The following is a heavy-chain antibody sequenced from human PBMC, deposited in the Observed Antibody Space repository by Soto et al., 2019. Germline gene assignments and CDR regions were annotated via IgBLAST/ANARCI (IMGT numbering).Heavy chain of an antibody. CDR3: ARGGKLGGDLDV. D-gene: IGHD3-10*01. J-gene: IGHJ6*04. V-gene: IGHV1-69*08. CDR2: IIPILETA. CDR1: GGTFGRYT. Sequence: QVQLVQSGAEVKKPGSSVKVSCKASGGTFGRYTLSWVRQAPGQGLEWMGWIIPILETANYARRFQGRLTITADTSTGTASMDLRGLKSDDTGVYYCARGGKLGGDLDVWGKGNPVTVSS.